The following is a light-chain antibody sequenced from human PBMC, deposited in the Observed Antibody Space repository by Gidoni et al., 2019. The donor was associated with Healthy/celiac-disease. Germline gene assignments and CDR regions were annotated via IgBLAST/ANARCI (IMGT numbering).Light chain of an antibody. CDR2: DAS. CDR3: QQRSNWPPF. CDR1: QSVSSY. V-gene: IGKV3-11*01. J-gene: IGKJ5*01. Sequence: EIVLTQSPATLSLSPGERATLSCRASQSVSSYLAWYQQKPGQAPRLLIYDASNRATGIPARFSGSGSGTDFTLTISGLEPEDFAVYYCQQRSNWPPFFGQGTRLEIK.